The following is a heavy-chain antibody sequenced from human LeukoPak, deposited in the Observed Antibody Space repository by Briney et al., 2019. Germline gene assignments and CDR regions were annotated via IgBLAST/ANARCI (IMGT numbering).Heavy chain of an antibody. Sequence: PSETLSLTCTVSGYSISSGYYWGWIRQPPGKGLEWIGSIYHSGSTYYNPSLKSRVTISVDTSKNQFSLKLSSVTAADTAVYYCARDQNRITIFGVAMGAFDIWGQGTMVTVSS. CDR2: IYHSGST. J-gene: IGHJ3*02. CDR3: ARDQNRITIFGVAMGAFDI. V-gene: IGHV4-38-2*02. CDR1: GYSISSGYY. D-gene: IGHD3-3*01.